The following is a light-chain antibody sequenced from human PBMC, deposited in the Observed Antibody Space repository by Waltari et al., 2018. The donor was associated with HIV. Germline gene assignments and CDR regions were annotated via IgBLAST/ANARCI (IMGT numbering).Light chain of an antibody. V-gene: IGLV2-23*02. CDR3: CSYASSGTFVV. CDR2: EVD. Sequence: QSALTQPASVSGSPGQSITISCTGITTDVSSSNLVSWYQHHPGKAPKLMIFEVDKRPSGVSTRFSGSQSGNPASLTISWLQAEDEADYYCCSYASSGTFVVFGGGTNLTVL. J-gene: IGLJ2*01. CDR1: TTDVSSSNL.